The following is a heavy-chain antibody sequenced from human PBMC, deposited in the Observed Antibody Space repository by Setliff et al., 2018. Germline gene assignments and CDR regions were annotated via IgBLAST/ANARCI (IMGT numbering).Heavy chain of an antibody. CDR2: IYIGGSA. CDR1: GGSISSYY. J-gene: IGHJ3*02. D-gene: IGHD3-22*01. V-gene: IGHV4-4*07. Sequence: SETLSLTCTVSGGSISSYYWSWIRQPAGKGLEWIGHIYIGGSANYNPSLKSRLTISRDTSKNQFSLKVSSVTAADTAVYYCARDVFPYHYEGAFDIWGQGTMVTVSS. CDR3: ARDVFPYHYEGAFDI.